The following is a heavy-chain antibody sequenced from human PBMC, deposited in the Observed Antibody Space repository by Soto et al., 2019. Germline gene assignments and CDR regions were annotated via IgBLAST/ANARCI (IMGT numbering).Heavy chain of an antibody. Sequence: QVQLVQSGAEVKKPGSSVKVSCKASGGTFSSYAISWVRQAPGQGLEWMGGIIPIFGTADYEQKFQGRVTIPADESTSTAYVELSSLRSEDTAVYYCAKNPENYYYGMDVWGQGTTVTVSS. CDR3: AKNPENYYYGMDV. J-gene: IGHJ6*02. CDR1: GGTFSSYA. CDR2: IIPIFGTA. V-gene: IGHV1-69*12.